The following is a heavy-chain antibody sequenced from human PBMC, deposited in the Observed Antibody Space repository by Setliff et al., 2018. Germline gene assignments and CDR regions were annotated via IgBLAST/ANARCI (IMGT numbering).Heavy chain of an antibody. Sequence: SVKVSCKASGGTFSSYGVSWVRQAPEQGLEWMGGINPIFGTANYAQKFQGRLTVTTDESTNTAYMELSSLSSEDTAVYYCARASRFGTIVYRGYYYMDVWGKGTTVTVSS. CDR2: INPIFGTA. CDR1: GGTFSSYG. V-gene: IGHV1-69*05. D-gene: IGHD3-10*01. J-gene: IGHJ6*03. CDR3: ARASRFGTIVYRGYYYMDV.